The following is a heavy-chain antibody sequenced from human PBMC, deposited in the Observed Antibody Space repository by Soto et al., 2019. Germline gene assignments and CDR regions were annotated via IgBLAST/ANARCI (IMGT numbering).Heavy chain of an antibody. V-gene: IGHV4-30-4*01. D-gene: IGHD1-1*01. Sequence: QGQLQESGPGVVRPSQTLSLTCTVSGASISSGDHYWTWIRQPPGKGLEWIGYIYYSGSTFYNPSLNRRVTMSIDMSKSQFSLNLRSVTAAATAVYYCASSQPQEAFELWGQGTMVIVSS. CDR1: GASISSGDHY. CDR3: ASSQPQEAFEL. J-gene: IGHJ3*01. CDR2: IYYSGST.